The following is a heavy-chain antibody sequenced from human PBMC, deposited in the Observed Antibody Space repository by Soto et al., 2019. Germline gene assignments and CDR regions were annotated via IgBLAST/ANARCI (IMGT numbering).Heavy chain of an antibody. D-gene: IGHD1-1*01. CDR1: GFTFSSYA. CDR2: ISGSGDST. J-gene: IGHJ4*02. Sequence: EVQLLESGGGLVQPGGSLRLSCAASGFTFSSYAMCWVRQAPVKGLEWVSVISGSGDSTYYADSVKGRFTISRDNSKNTLYLQMNSLRAEVTAVYYCAKRATGTYFDYWGQGTLVTVSS. V-gene: IGHV3-23*01. CDR3: AKRATGTYFDY.